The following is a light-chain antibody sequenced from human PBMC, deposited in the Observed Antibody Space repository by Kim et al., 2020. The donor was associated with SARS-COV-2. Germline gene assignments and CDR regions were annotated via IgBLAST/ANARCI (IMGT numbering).Light chain of an antibody. CDR3: QQRTNWPFT. Sequence: SPPGEVALPSCRAGHGVGGYLAWYQQKPGQAPRLLIHNAASRATGIPARFSGSGSGTDFTLTISSLEPEDFAVYYCQQRTNWPFTFGGGTKVDIK. CDR2: NAA. CDR1: HGVGGY. V-gene: IGKV3-11*01. J-gene: IGKJ4*01.